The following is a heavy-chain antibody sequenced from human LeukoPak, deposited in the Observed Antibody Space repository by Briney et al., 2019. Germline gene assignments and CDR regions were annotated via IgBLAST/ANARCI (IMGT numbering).Heavy chain of an antibody. CDR1: GFSLTNYW. J-gene: IGHJ4*02. D-gene: IGHD2-8*01. CDR2: LPPDELDI. CDR3: ARVGDCTNGVCYNFDY. V-gene: IGHV3-74*01. Sequence: GGSPRLSCAASGFSLTNYWMHWVRQAPGMGRVWVSRLPPDELDIIYADSVKGRFTVSRDNAKNTVYLQMNNLRAEDTAVSYCARVGDCTNGVCYNFDYWGQGTLVTVSS.